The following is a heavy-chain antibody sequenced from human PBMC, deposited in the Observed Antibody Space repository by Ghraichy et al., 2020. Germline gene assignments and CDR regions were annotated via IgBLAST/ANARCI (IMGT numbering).Heavy chain of an antibody. V-gene: IGHV4-31*03. D-gene: IGHD3-16*01. CDR1: GGSISSGGYY. CDR2: IYYSGST. Sequence: SETLSLTCTVSGGSISSGGYYWSWIRQHPGKGLEWIGYIYYSGSTYYNPSLKSRVTISVDTSKNQFSLKLSSVTAADTAVYYCARDRGRRGAPDYWGQGTLVTVSS. J-gene: IGHJ4*02. CDR3: ARDRGRRGAPDY.